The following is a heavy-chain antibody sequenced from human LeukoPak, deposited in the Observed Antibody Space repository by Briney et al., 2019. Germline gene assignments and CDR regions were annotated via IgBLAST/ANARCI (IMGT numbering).Heavy chain of an antibody. Sequence: PSETLSLTCTVSGGSISRYYWTWIRQPPGKGLEWIGCVFYSGATNYNPSLKSRVTISVDTSKNQFSLKLSSVTAADTAVYYCARNRDGYNSFDYWGQGTLVTVSS. V-gene: IGHV4-59*12. CDR2: VFYSGAT. J-gene: IGHJ4*02. CDR3: ARNRDGYNSFDY. D-gene: IGHD5-24*01. CDR1: GGSISRYY.